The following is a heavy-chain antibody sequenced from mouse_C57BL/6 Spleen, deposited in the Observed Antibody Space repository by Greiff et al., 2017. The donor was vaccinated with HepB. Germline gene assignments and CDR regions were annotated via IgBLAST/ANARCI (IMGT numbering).Heavy chain of an antibody. J-gene: IGHJ4*01. D-gene: IGHD2-1*01. CDR1: GYTFTSYW. CDR3: ARRIYYGNYDYAVDY. Sequence: QVQLQQPGAELVKPGASVKMSCKASGYTFTSYWITWVKQRPGQGLEWIGEIYPGSGSTNYNEKFKSKATLTVDTSSSTAYMQLSSLTSEDSAVYYCARRIYYGNYDYAVDYWGQGTSVTVSS. CDR2: IYPGSGST. V-gene: IGHV1-55*01.